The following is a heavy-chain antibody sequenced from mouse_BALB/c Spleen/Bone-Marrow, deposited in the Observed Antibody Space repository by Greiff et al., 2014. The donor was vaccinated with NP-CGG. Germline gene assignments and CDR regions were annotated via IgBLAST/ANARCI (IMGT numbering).Heavy chain of an antibody. V-gene: IGHV3-6*02. CDR2: ISYDGSN. CDR1: GYSITSGYY. CDR3: ASVEIHAMDY. J-gene: IGHJ4*01. Sequence: EVQVEESGPGLVKPSQSLSLTCSVSGYSITSGYYCNWIRQFPGNKLGWLGYISYDGSNHYNPSLTNRVTITRDTSKNQVFLKLNTVTTEDTATYYCASVEIHAMDYWGQGTSLTVSS.